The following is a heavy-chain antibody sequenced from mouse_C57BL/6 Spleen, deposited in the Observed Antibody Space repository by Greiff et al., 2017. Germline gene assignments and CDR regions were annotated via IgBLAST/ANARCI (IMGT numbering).Heavy chain of an antibody. CDR1: GFTFSSYG. CDR3: ARRDTTVVATGGFDY. CDR2: ISSGGSYT. Sequence: EVKLVESGGDLVKPGGSLKLSCAASGFTFSSYGMSWVRQTPDKRLEWVATISSGGSYTYYQDSVKGRLTLSRDNAKNTVYLQMCSLKSEDTAMYYCARRDTTVVATGGFDYWGQGTTLTVSS. D-gene: IGHD1-1*01. V-gene: IGHV5-6*02. J-gene: IGHJ2*01.